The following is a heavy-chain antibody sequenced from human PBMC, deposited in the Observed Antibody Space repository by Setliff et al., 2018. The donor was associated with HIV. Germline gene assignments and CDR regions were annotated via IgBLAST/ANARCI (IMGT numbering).Heavy chain of an antibody. CDR3: AQAQTSVSGSYYQYLQH. CDR1: GFRVTDTY. V-gene: IGHV3-53*01. D-gene: IGHD3-10*01. J-gene: IGHJ1*01. CDR2: IYKAGKT. Sequence: GGSLRLSCEASGFRVTDTYMAWVRQAPGKGLEWVTLIYKAGKTYYADFVKGRFTIARDDTKNTLYLRMNSLRAEDTAVYYCAQAQTSVSGSYYQYLQHWGQGTLVTVSS.